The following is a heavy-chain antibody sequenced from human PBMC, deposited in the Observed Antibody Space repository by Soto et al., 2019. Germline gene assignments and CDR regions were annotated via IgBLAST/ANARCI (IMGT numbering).Heavy chain of an antibody. V-gene: IGHV4-39*01. CDR3: VSQRSPGPTRVCHDF. CDR2: VYYRGRS. J-gene: IGHJ4*01. D-gene: IGHD3-10*01. CDR1: VGSVTNSSYS. Sequence: SDDLSLTWTVSVGSVTNSSYSWGWIRQSPGNGLECIGSVYYRGRSYSKSSVKSRVTISVDTSKNRFSLILNSVTASDTAVYFFVSQRSPGPTRVCHDFSAPGALVLVSS.